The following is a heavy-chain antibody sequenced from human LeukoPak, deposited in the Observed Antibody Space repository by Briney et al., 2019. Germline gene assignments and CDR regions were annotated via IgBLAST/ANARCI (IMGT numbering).Heavy chain of an antibody. V-gene: IGHV3-23*01. D-gene: IGHD3-22*01. CDR3: AKIPHSSYYYDSSGYLDY. Sequence: QPGGSLRLSCAASGFTFSTYAMNWVRQAPGKGLEWVSAISGSGGSTYTADSVKGRFTISRNNSKNTLYLQMNSLTAEDTAIYYCAKIPHSSYYYDSSGYLDYWGQGTLVSVSS. J-gene: IGHJ4*02. CDR1: GFTFSTYA. CDR2: ISGSGGST.